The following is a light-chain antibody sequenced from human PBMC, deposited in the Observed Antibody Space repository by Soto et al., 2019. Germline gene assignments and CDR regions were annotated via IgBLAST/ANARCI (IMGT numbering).Light chain of an antibody. J-gene: IGLJ1*01. V-gene: IGLV1-47*01. CDR2: RNN. Sequence: QSVLTQPPSASGTPGQGVTISCSGSTSNIGSNYVYWYQQLPGTAPKLLIYRNNQRPSGVPDRFSGSKSGTSASLAISGLQPEDEADYHCSSYSSGSTLYVFGSGTKVTVL. CDR3: SSYSSGSTLYV. CDR1: TSNIGSNY.